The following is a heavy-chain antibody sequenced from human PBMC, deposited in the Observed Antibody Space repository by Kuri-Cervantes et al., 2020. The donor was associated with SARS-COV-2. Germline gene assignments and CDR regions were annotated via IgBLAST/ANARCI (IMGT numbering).Heavy chain of an antibody. J-gene: IGHJ4*02. Sequence: SQTLSLTCAVYGGSFSGYYWSWIPQPPGKGLEWIGEINHSGSTNYNPSLQSRVTISVDTSKNQFSLKMSSVTAADTAVYYCARGRRAVAGRRNGFDYWGQGTLAT. CDR2: INHSGST. CDR3: ARGRRAVAGRRNGFDY. CDR1: GGSFSGYY. V-gene: IGHV4-34*01. D-gene: IGHD6-19*01.